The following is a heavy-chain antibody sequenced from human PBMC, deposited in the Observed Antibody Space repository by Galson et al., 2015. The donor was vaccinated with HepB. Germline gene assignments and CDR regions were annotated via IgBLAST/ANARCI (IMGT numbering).Heavy chain of an antibody. D-gene: IGHD5-24*01. CDR1: GYTFTRYG. CDR3: ARGGMATIGGPSFDS. J-gene: IGHJ4*02. V-gene: IGHV1-18*01. Sequence: SVKVSCKASGYTFTRYGISWVRQAPGQQGLEWMGRISGYNGDTHYAQNFQGRVTMTADTSTNTAYMELRSLRSDDTAVYYCARGGMATIGGPSFDSWGQGTLVTVSS. CDR2: ISGYNGDT.